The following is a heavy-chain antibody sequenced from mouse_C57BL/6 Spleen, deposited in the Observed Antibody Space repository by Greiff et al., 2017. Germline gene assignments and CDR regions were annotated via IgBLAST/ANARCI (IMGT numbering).Heavy chain of an antibody. D-gene: IGHD1-1*01. Sequence: QVQLQQSGPELVKPGASVKISCKASGYAFSSSWMNWVKQRPGKGLEWIGRIYPGDGDTNYNGKFKGKATLTADKSSSTAYMQLSNLTSEDSAVYFCASLHYYGSSYYWYFDVWGTGTTVTVSS. CDR2: IYPGDGDT. CDR1: GYAFSSSW. CDR3: ASLHYYGSSYYWYFDV. V-gene: IGHV1-82*01. J-gene: IGHJ1*03.